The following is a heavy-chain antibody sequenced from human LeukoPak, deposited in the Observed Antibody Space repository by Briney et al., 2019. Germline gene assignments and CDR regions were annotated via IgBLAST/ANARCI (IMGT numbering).Heavy chain of an antibody. V-gene: IGHV3-33*01. D-gene: IGHD5-18*01. CDR3: ARDFWIRGYSYDYGYY. CDR1: GFPFNSYG. CDR2: IWYDGSNK. Sequence: GGSLRLSCAASGFPFNSYGMHWVRQAPGKGLEWVAVIWYDGSNKYYADSEKGRFTISRDNSKNTLYLQMNSLRAEDTAVYYCARDFWIRGYSYDYGYYWGQGTLVTVSS. J-gene: IGHJ4*02.